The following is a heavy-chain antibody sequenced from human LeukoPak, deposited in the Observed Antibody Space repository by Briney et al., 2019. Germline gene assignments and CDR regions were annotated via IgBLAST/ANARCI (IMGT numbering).Heavy chain of an antibody. D-gene: IGHD1-1*01. Sequence: LSLTCAVYGGSFSGYYWSWIRQAPGKGLEWISYISSSGYTTYDADSVKGRFTISRDNAQNYLYLQMNSLRVEDTAVYFCARETAYNRLDYWGQGTLVTVSS. CDR1: GGSFSGYY. CDR2: ISSSGYTT. CDR3: ARETAYNRLDY. V-gene: IGHV3-11*04. J-gene: IGHJ4*02.